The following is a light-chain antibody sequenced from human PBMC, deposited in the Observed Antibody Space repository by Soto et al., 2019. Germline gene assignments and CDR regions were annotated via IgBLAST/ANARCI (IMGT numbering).Light chain of an antibody. V-gene: IGKV1-5*03. CDR2: KAS. Sequence: DIQMTQSPSTLSASVGDRVTITCRASQSISIWLAWYQQKPGKAPKLLIYKASNLKSGVPSRFSGSGSGTEFTLTISSLHPDDFATYYCQQFNNFSWTFGQGTKVDIK. CDR1: QSISIW. CDR3: QQFNNFSWT. J-gene: IGKJ1*01.